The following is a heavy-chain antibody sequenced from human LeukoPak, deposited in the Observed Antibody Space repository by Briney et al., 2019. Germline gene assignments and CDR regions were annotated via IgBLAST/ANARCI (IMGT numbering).Heavy chain of an antibody. Sequence: SEALSLTCTVSGYSISSGYYWGWIRQPPGKGLEWIGSIYHSGSTYYNPSLKSRVTISVDTSKNQFSLKLSSVTAADTAVYYCAREYTPGVRFDPWGQGTLVTVSS. V-gene: IGHV4-38-2*02. J-gene: IGHJ5*02. CDR1: GYSISSGYY. D-gene: IGHD1-1*01. CDR2: IYHSGST. CDR3: AREYTPGVRFDP.